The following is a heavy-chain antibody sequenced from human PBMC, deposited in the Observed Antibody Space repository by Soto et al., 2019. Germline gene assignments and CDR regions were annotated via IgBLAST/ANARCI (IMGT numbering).Heavy chain of an antibody. CDR3: ARDRLPGTGYSDFGGPGSRWFDP. D-gene: IGHD3-3*01. Sequence: QLQLVQSEGEVRQPGASVRLSCKTAGYTFSSHGINWLRQAPGQGLEWMGWISTYNGYTHYAQNFQGRLTLTTDPRTSTAYLDLASLRSDDAAVYFCARDRLPGTGYSDFGGPGSRWFDPWGQGTLVAVSS. V-gene: IGHV1-18*04. J-gene: IGHJ5*02. CDR2: ISTYNGYT. CDR1: GYTFSSHG.